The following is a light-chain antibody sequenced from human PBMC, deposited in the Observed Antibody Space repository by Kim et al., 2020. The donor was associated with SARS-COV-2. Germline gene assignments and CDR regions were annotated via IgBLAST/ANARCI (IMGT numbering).Light chain of an antibody. CDR2: DVT. Sequence: QSALTQPASVSGSPGQSITIPCIGTNSDVGSDNYVSWYQQHPGKAPKLMVYDVTKRPSGVSNRFSGSKSGNTASLTISGLLAEDEAHYYCSSYTTSNTVVFGVGTQLTVL. CDR3: SSYTTSNTVV. CDR1: NSDVGSDNY. V-gene: IGLV2-14*01. J-gene: IGLJ2*01.